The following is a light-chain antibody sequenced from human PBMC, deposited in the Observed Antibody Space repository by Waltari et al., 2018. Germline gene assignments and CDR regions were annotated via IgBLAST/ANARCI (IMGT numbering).Light chain of an antibody. V-gene: IGLV3-19*01. J-gene: IGLJ2*01. Sequence: RITCQGDSLRSYYASWYQQRPGQAPILVIYDKNNRPSGVPDRFSGSSSHNTGSLTITGAQAEDEASYYCHSRDASGVAGSFGGGTKLTVL. CDR3: HSRDASGVAGS. CDR2: DKN. CDR1: SLRSYY.